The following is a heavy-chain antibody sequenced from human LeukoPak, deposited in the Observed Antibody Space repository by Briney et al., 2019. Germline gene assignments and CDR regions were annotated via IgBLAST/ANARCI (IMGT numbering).Heavy chain of an antibody. CDR2: IWYDGSNK. J-gene: IGHJ4*02. V-gene: IGHV3-33*01. CDR3: VRDYHGSGPDY. CDR1: GFSFNSHG. D-gene: IGHD3-10*01. Sequence: PGRSLRLSCTASGFSFNSHGMHWVRQAPGKGLEWVAVIWYDGSNKYYADSVKGRFTISRDNSKNTVDLQVNSLRAEDTAVYYCVRDYHGSGPDYWGQGTLVTVSS.